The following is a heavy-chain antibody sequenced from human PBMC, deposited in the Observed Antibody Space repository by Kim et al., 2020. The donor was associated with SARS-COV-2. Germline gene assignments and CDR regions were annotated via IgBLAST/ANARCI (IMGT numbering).Heavy chain of an antibody. D-gene: IGHD6-19*01. CDR1: GFTFSSYW. V-gene: IGHV3-7*01. CDR3: ARRIAVAGSYYYYGMDV. CDR2: IKQDGSEK. J-gene: IGHJ6*02. Sequence: GGSLRLSCAASGFTFSSYWMSWVRQAPGKGLEWVANIKQDGSEKYYVDSVKGRFTISRDNAKNSLYLQMNSLRAEDTAVYYCARRIAVAGSYYYYGMDVWGQGTTVTVSS.